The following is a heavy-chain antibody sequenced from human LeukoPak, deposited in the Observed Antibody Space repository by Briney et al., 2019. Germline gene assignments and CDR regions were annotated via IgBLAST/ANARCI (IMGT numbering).Heavy chain of an antibody. CDR1: GFTFNNYA. CDR2: ISGSGGST. J-gene: IGHJ4*02. V-gene: IGHV3-23*01. CDR3: AKGLYSSGYFDY. D-gene: IGHD6-19*01. Sequence: GGSLRLSCAASGFTFNNYAMSWVRQAPGKGLEWVSGISGSGGSTYYIDSVKGRFTISRDNSKNTLYLQMNSLRAVDTAVYYCAKGLYSSGYFDYWGQGTLVTVSS.